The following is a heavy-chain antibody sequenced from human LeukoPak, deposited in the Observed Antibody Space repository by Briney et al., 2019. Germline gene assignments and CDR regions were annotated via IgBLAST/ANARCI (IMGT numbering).Heavy chain of an antibody. J-gene: IGHJ5*02. Sequence: GGSLRLSCAASGFTFSSYSMNWVRQAPGKGLEWVSSISSSSSYIYYADSVKGRFTISRDNAKNSLYLQMNSLRAEDTAVYYCAXDRXRAXXXXHLSXGQGXLVTVS. V-gene: IGHV3-21*01. CDR1: GFTFSSYS. CDR2: ISSSSSYI. CDR3: AXDRXRAXXXXHLS.